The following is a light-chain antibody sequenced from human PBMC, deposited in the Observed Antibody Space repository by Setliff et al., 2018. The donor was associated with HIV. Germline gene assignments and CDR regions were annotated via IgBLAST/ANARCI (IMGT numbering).Light chain of an antibody. V-gene: IGLV2-14*03. CDR2: NVS. CDR1: RTDIGNYES. Sequence: QSALTQPASVSGSPGQSITISCTGSRTDIGNYESVSWYQQHPGEVPKLIIYNVSKRPSGVSNRFSGSKSGNTASLTISGLQAEDEADYYCSSFGSSNTHVFGTGTKVTV. J-gene: IGLJ1*01. CDR3: SSFGSSNTHV.